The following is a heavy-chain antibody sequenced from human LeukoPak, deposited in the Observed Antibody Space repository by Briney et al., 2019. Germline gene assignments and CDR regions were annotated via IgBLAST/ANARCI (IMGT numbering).Heavy chain of an antibody. V-gene: IGHV4-59*08. Sequence: SETLSLTCTVSGGSISSYYWSWIRQPPGKGLEWIGYIYYSGSTNYNPSLKSRVTISVDTSKNQFSLKLSSVTAADTAVYYCARRRRGGILYYYYGTDVWGQGTTVTVSS. CDR1: GGSISSYY. J-gene: IGHJ6*02. CDR3: ARRRRGGILYYYYGTDV. CDR2: IYYSGST. D-gene: IGHD2-15*01.